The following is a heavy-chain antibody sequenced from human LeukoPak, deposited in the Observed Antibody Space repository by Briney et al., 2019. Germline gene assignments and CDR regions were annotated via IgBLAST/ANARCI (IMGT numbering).Heavy chain of an antibody. J-gene: IGHJ4*02. Sequence: GGSLRLSCEASGFSVSVYWMSWVRQAPGKGLEWVGNIKQDGRERNYVDSVKGRFTISRDNAKKSLYLQMNSLRAEDTAVYYCARDWGAYYHFFDYWGRGTLVTVSS. CDR1: GFSVSVYW. CDR2: IKQDGRER. CDR3: ARDWGAYYHFFDY. V-gene: IGHV3-7*01. D-gene: IGHD3-22*01.